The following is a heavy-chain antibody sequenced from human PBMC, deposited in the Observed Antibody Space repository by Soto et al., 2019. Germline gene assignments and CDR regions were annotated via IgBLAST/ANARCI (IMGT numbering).Heavy chain of an antibody. CDR3: AAGLLWFGELNWFDP. CDR2: IVVGSGNT. D-gene: IGHD3-10*01. Sequence: VKVSCKASGFTFTSSAVQWVRQARGQRLEWIGWIVVGSGNTNYAQKFQERVTITRDMSTSTAYMELSSLRSEDTAVYYCAAGLLWFGELNWFDPWGQGTLVTVSS. J-gene: IGHJ5*02. CDR1: GFTFTSSA. V-gene: IGHV1-58*01.